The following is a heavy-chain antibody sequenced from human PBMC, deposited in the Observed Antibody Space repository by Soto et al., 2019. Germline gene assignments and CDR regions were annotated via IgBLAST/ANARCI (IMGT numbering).Heavy chain of an antibody. J-gene: IGHJ4*02. CDR2: IYYSGST. Sequence: PSETLSLTCTVSGGSISSGDYYWSWIRQPPGKGLEWIGYIYYSGSTYYNPSLKSRVTISVDTSKNQFSLKLSSVTAADTAVYYCARVDIVATIEDRGAFDYWGQGTLVTVSS. CDR1: GGSISSGDYY. D-gene: IGHD5-12*01. V-gene: IGHV4-30-4*01. CDR3: ARVDIVATIEDRGAFDY.